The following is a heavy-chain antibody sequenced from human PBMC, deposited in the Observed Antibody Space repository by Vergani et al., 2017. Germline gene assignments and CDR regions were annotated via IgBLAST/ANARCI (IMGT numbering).Heavy chain of an antibody. J-gene: IGHJ5*02. CDR3: ATQRSTIFGVVIIRDWFDP. CDR1: GYTLTELS. CDR2: FDPEDGET. Sequence: QVQLVQSGAEVKKPGASVKVSCKVSGYTLTELSMHWVRQAPGKGLEWVGGFDPEDGETIYAQKCQGRVTMTEDTSTDTAYMELSSLRSADTAVYYCATQRSTIFGVVIIRDWFDPWGQGTLVTVSS. V-gene: IGHV1-24*01. D-gene: IGHD3-3*01.